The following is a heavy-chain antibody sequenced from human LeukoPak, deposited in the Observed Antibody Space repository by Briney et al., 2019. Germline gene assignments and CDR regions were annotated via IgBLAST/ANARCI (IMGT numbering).Heavy chain of an antibody. J-gene: IGHJ6*02. Sequence: PGGSLRLSCAASGVTFSSYWMSCVRQAPGKGLEWVANIKQDGSEEVYVDSVKGRFTISRDNAKNSLFLQMNTLRAEDTAVYYCARDPYSSSWSYGMDVWGQGSTVTVSS. D-gene: IGHD6-6*01. CDR3: ARDPYSSSWSYGMDV. V-gene: IGHV3-7*05. CDR1: GVTFSSYW. CDR2: IKQDGSEE.